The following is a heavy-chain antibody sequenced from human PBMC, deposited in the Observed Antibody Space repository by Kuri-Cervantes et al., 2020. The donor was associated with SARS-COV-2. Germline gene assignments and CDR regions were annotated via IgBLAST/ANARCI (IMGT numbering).Heavy chain of an antibody. D-gene: IGHD6-13*01. V-gene: IGHV4-34*01. Sequence: SETLSLTCAVYGGSFSGYYWSWIRQPPGKGLEWIGEINHSGSTNYNPSLKSRVTISVDTSKNQFSLKLSSVTAAETAVYYCARHLSSSSSQDWGQGTLVTVSS. CDR1: GGSFSGYY. CDR2: INHSGST. CDR3: ARHLSSSSSQD. J-gene: IGHJ4*02.